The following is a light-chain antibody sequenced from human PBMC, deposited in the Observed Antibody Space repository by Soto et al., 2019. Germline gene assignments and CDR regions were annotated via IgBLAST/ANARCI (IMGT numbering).Light chain of an antibody. V-gene: IGKV3-11*01. CDR1: QSVSSS. Sequence: EIVLTQSPATLSLSPGERATLSCRASQSVSSSLAWYQQKPSQAPRLLIYSASNRATGIPARFSGSGSGTDFTLTISSLEPEDFAVYYCQQRSKWLTFGGGTKVEIK. CDR3: QQRSKWLT. J-gene: IGKJ4*01. CDR2: SAS.